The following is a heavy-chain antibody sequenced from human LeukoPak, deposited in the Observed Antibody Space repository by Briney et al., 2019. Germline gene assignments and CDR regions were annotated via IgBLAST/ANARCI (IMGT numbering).Heavy chain of an antibody. CDR1: GYTFINYG. Sequence: ASVKVSCKASGYTFINYGVTWVRQAPGKVLEWKGWISASNGNTNYAQKLQGRVTMTTETSTSTAYMELRSLRSDDTAVYYCARALSRGYSGYDYGLGYWGQGTLVTVSS. CDR2: ISASNGNT. CDR3: ARALSRGYSGYDYGLGY. D-gene: IGHD5-12*01. V-gene: IGHV1-18*01. J-gene: IGHJ4*02.